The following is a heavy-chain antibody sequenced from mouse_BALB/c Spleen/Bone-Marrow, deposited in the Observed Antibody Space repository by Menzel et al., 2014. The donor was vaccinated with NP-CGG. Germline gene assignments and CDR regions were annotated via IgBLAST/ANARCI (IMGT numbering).Heavy chain of an antibody. CDR1: GYSITSDYA. Sequence: EVKVEESGPGLVKPSQSLSLTCSVSGYSITSDYAWNWIRQFPGNKLEWMGYISYSGTTSYNPSLKSRISITRDTSKNQFFLQLNSVTTEDTATYFCARDYGYSWFAYWGQGTLVTVSA. V-gene: IGHV3-2*02. CDR3: ARDYGYSWFAY. J-gene: IGHJ3*01. CDR2: ISYSGTT. D-gene: IGHD1-2*01.